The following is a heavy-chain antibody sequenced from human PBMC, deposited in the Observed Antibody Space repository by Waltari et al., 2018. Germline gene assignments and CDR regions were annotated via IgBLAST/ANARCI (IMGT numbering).Heavy chain of an antibody. D-gene: IGHD6-19*01. V-gene: IGHV4-39*01. CDR2: WYYNGTT. CDR3: ARYTSSWSKYIQY. CDR1: GAPISSSSYY. Sequence: QLQLQESGPGLVKSSETLSLTCTVSGAPISSSSYYWGWIRQSPGKGLGWIGSWYYNGTTSYHPSLKGRVTISVDTSKKQFFLKLSSVTASDTAMYYCARYTSSWSKYIQYWGRGSLVTVSS. J-gene: IGHJ1*01.